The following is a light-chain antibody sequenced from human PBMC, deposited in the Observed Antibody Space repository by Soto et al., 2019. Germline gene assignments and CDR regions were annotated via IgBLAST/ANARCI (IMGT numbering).Light chain of an antibody. J-gene: IGKJ2*01. CDR1: DSISSW. CDR3: QQYNSFPT. V-gene: IGKV1-5*01. Sequence: DIQLTQSPSTLSASVGDRVTITFLASDSISSWLAWYQQKPGKAPKLLIYDASSLESGVPSRFSGSRSGTEFTLTISILQPDDLATYYCQQYNSFPTFGQGTKLEIK. CDR2: DAS.